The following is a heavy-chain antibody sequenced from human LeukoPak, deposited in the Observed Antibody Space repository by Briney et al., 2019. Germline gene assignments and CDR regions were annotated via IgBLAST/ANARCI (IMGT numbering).Heavy chain of an antibody. Sequence: VASVTVSCTASGYTFTGYYIHWVRQAPGQGLAWVGWVNPYSGASNHAQKFQGRVTMTRDTPIKTVYLELTRLKSDDTAVYYCARGLYCGGDCLGQYYYGMDVWGQGTTVTVSS. J-gene: IGHJ6*02. CDR2: VNPYSGAS. CDR3: ARGLYCGGDCLGQYYYGMDV. D-gene: IGHD2-21*02. V-gene: IGHV1-2*02. CDR1: GYTFTGYY.